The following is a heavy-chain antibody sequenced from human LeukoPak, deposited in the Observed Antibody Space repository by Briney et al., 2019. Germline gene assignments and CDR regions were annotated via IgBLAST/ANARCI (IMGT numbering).Heavy chain of an antibody. V-gene: IGHV1-46*01. D-gene: IGHD1-1*01. CDR3: ARDTTVVQFDY. CDR2: INPSGSST. CDR1: GYSFTSHY. Sequence: GASVKVSCKASGYSFTSHYMHWVRQAPGQGLEWLGLINPSGSSTLYAQKFQGRVTMTRDMSTTTDYMELSSLRSDDTAVYYCARDTTVVQFDYWGQGTLVTVSS. J-gene: IGHJ4*02.